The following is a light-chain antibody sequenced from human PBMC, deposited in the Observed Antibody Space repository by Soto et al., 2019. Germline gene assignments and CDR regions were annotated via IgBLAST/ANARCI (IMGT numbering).Light chain of an antibody. V-gene: IGKV4-1*01. CDR2: WAS. CDR3: QQYYSTPLT. Sequence: DIVMTQSPDSLAVSLVERATINCKSSQSVLYSSNNKNYLAWYQQKPGQPPKLLISWASTRESGVPDRFSGSGSGTDFTLTISSLQAEDVAVYYCQQYYSTPLTFGQGTKVEIK. CDR1: QSVLYSSNNKNY. J-gene: IGKJ1*01.